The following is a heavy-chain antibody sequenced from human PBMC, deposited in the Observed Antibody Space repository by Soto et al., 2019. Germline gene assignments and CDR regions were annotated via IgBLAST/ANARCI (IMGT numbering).Heavy chain of an antibody. CDR3: ARVGHPSDY. CDR2: ISSRGSTI. Sequence: PGGSLRLSCAASGFTFSDYYMSWIRQAPGKGLEWVSHISSRGSTIYHADSVRGRFTISRDNAKNSLYLEMNSLRAEDTAVYYCARVGHPSDYWGQGTLVTVSS. J-gene: IGHJ4*02. V-gene: IGHV3-11*01. CDR1: GFTFSDYY.